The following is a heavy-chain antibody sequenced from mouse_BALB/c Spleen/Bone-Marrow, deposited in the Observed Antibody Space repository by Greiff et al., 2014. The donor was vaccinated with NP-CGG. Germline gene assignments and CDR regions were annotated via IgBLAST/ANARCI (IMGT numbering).Heavy chain of an antibody. V-gene: IGHV2-9*02. D-gene: IGHD2-3*01. CDR2: IWAGGST. CDR3: VRGGGDGYYNWYFDV. CDR1: GFSLTSYG. Sequence: VQVVESGPGLVAPSQSLSITCTVSGFSLTSYGVHWVRQPPGKGLEWLGVIWAGGSTNYNSALTSRLSISKDNSKSQVFLKMNSLQTDDKAMYYCVRGGGDGYYNWYFDVWGAGTTVTVSS. J-gene: IGHJ1*01.